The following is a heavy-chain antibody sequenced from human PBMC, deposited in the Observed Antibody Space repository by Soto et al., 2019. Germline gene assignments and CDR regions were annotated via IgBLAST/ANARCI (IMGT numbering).Heavy chain of an antibody. Sequence: EVPLVESGGGLVQPGGSLRLSCAASGFTFFAYWSHWVRQVPGKGLVWVSRINSDGSHTSYADYVRGRFTISGDISKNTVYLQMTSLTAEDTDVYCCAKEGDSGDYAGENWFDSRAPGSLVNVSS. J-gene: IGHJ5*01. D-gene: IGHD4-17*01. CDR3: AKEGDSGDYAGENWFDS. V-gene: IGHV3-74*01. CDR2: INSDGSHT. CDR1: GFTFFAYW.